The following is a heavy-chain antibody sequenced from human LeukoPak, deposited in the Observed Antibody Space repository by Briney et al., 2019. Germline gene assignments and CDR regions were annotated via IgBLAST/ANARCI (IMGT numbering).Heavy chain of an antibody. D-gene: IGHD3-3*01. CDR1: GGSISSGSYY. V-gene: IGHV4-61*02. CDR2: IYTSGST. Sequence: SETLSLTCTVSGGSISSGSYYWSWIRQPAGKGLEWIGRIYTSGSTNYNPSLKSRVTISVDTSKNQFSLKLSSVTAADTAVYYCARDGDYYDFWSGYQDNWFDPWGQGTLVTVSS. CDR3: ARDGDYYDFWSGYQDNWFDP. J-gene: IGHJ5*02.